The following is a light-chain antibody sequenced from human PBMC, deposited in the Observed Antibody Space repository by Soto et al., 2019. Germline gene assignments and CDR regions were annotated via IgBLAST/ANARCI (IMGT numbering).Light chain of an antibody. CDR2: DAS. CDR3: HYRRNWPPWT. CDR1: QSVSSY. V-gene: IGKV3-11*01. Sequence: EIVLTQSPATLSLSPGEIANLSCRASQSVSSYLAWYQQKPGQAPRLLIYDASNRATGIPARFSGSGSRTDFTLTISSLEPEEFADYYCHYRRNWPPWTLDQGTKVEI. J-gene: IGKJ1*01.